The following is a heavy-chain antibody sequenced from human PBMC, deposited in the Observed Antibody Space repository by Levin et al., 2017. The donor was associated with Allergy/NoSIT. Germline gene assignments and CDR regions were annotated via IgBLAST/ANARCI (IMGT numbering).Heavy chain of an antibody. D-gene: IGHD1-26*01. CDR1: GLTFDDYD. V-gene: IGHV3-9*01. Sequence: GGSLRLSCTDPGLTFDDYDMHWVRQAPGKGLEWVSSITSNSDKIGYADSVKGRFTISRDNAKKSLYLQMKSLRPEDTALYYCVQNRHSGKYYFDYWGQGTLVTVSS. CDR2: ITSNSDKI. J-gene: IGHJ4*02. CDR3: VQNRHSGKYYFDY.